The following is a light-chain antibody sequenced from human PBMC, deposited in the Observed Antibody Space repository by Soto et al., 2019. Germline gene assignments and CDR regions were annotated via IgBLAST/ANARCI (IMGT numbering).Light chain of an antibody. CDR3: QQYNNWPPLT. V-gene: IGKV3-15*01. CDR2: DTS. J-gene: IGKJ4*01. CDR1: QSVSSN. Sequence: ETVMTQSPATLSVSPGERATLSCRASQSVSSNLAWYQHKPGQAPRLLIYDTSTRATGIPARFSGSGSGTEFTLTISSLQSEDFAVYYCQQYNNWPPLTFGGGTKVEIK.